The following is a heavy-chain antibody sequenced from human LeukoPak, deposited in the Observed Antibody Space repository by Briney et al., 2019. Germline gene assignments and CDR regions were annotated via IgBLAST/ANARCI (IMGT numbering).Heavy chain of an antibody. Sequence: TSETLSLTCTVSGGSISSSSYYWGWIRQPPGKGLEWIGSIYYSGSTYYNPSLKSRVTISVDTSKNQFSLKLSSVTAEDTAVYYCARPPIFGVVNAKLGNWFDPWGQGTLVTVSS. J-gene: IGHJ5*02. D-gene: IGHD3-3*01. CDR1: GGSISSSSYY. CDR3: ARPPIFGVVNAKLGNWFDP. V-gene: IGHV4-39*01. CDR2: IYYSGST.